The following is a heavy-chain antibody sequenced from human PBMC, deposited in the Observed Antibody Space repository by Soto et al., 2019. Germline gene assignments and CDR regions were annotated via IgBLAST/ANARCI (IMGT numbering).Heavy chain of an antibody. CDR1: GGSISSYY. Sequence: QVQLQESGPGLVKPSATLSLTCTVSGGSISSYYWSWIRQPPGKGLEWIGYIYYSGSTNYNPSLKSRVTISVDTSKNQFSLKLSSVTAADTAVYYCASGGDYSGSYYVFDWGQGTLVTVSS. CDR3: ASGGDYSGSYYVFD. J-gene: IGHJ4*02. V-gene: IGHV4-59*01. D-gene: IGHD1-26*01. CDR2: IYYSGST.